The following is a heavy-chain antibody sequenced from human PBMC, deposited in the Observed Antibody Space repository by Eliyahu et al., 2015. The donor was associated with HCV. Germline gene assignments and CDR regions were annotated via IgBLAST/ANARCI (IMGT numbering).Heavy chain of an antibody. Sequence: EVQLVESGGGLVQPGGSLRLSCXGSGFTFTTYEMNWVRQAPGKGLEWISYISSSGSAIYYADSVKGRVTISRDNARNSLFLQMNSLRAEDTAVYYCAGARAGVTTIYYGMDVWGQGTTVTVSS. D-gene: IGHD4-17*01. CDR1: GFTFTTYE. CDR3: AGARAGVTTIYYGMDV. J-gene: IGHJ6*02. V-gene: IGHV3-48*03. CDR2: ISSSGSAI.